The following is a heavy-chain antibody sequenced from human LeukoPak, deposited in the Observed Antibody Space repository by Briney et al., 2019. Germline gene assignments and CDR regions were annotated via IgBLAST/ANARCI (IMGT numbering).Heavy chain of an antibody. CDR3: ITVYDSVAN. Sequence: PGGSLRLSCAASGFTFSSYGMHWVRQAPGKGLEWVGRIKSRPDGGTTDYAAPVKGRFTISRDDSKNTLYLHMNSLKTEDTAVYYCITVYDSVANWGQGTLVTVSS. J-gene: IGHJ4*02. CDR2: IKSRPDGGTT. V-gene: IGHV3-15*01. CDR1: GFTFSSYG. D-gene: IGHD5-12*01.